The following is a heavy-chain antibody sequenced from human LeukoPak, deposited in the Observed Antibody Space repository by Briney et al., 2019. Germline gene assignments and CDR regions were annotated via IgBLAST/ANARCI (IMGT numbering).Heavy chain of an antibody. Sequence: SETLSLTCAVYGGSFSGYYWSWIRQPPGKGLEWIGEINHSGSTNYNPSLKSRVTISVDTSKNQFSLKLSSVTAADTAVYYCARHGGTPGGDPYYYYYMDVWGKGTTVTISS. D-gene: IGHD1/OR15-1a*01. J-gene: IGHJ6*03. V-gene: IGHV4-34*01. CDR2: INHSGST. CDR3: ARHGGTPGGDPYYYYYMDV. CDR1: GGSFSGYY.